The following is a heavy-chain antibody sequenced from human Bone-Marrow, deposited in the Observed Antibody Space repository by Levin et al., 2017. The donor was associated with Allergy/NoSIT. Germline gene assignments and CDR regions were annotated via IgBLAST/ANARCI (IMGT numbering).Heavy chain of an antibody. Sequence: GGSLRLSCAASGFIFSSYAINWVRQAPGKGLEWVSGISGSGDTTYYADSVKGRFTISRDNSKNTVYLQMNSLRAEDTGIFFCAKVPADLYYYYGLDVWGQGTTVTVSS. CDR1: GFIFSSYA. V-gene: IGHV3-23*01. J-gene: IGHJ6*02. D-gene: IGHD2-2*01. CDR2: ISGSGDTT. CDR3: AKVPADLYYYYGLDV.